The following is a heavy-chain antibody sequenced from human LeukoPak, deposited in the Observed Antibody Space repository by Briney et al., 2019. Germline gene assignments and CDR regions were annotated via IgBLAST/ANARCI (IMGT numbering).Heavy chain of an antibody. J-gene: IGHJ5*02. CDR2: ISSNGGST. V-gene: IGHV3-64D*06. D-gene: IGHD3-9*01. CDR3: VKDSRFPYDILTGP. Sequence: PGGSLRLSCAASGFTFSSYAMHWVRQAQGKGLEYVSAISSNGGSTYYADSVKGRFTISRDNSKNTLYLQMSSLRAEDTAVYYCVKDSRFPYDILTGPWGQGTLVTVSS. CDR1: GFTFSSYA.